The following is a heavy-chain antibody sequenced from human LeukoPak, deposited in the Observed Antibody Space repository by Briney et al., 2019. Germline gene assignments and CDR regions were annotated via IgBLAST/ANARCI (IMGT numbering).Heavy chain of an antibody. Sequence: SQTLSLTCTVSGDSISSDDYYWSWIRQPPGKGLEWIGYSYYSGSTYYNPSLRSRVTLSVHTSKNQFSLELRSVTAADTAVYYCARIRITIFGVLPNYFDYWGQGTLVTVSS. J-gene: IGHJ4*02. CDR2: SYYSGST. CDR3: ARIRITIFGVLPNYFDY. CDR1: GDSISSDDYY. V-gene: IGHV4-30-4*08. D-gene: IGHD3-3*01.